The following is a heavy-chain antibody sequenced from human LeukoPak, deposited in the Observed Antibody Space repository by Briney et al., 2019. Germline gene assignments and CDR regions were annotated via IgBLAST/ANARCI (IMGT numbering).Heavy chain of an antibody. CDR2: SFYNGRT. D-gene: IGHD6-19*01. CDR3: GSFPPARAGTVDY. CDR1: AGSISSYY. J-gene: IGHJ4*02. Sequence: NSSETLSLTCTVSAGSISSYYWSWLRQPPGKGLEWIGYSFYNGRTNYNPSLKSRVSISVDTSKNQFSLNLISVTAADTAVYYCGSFPPARAGTVDYWGQGILVTVSS. V-gene: IGHV4-59*01.